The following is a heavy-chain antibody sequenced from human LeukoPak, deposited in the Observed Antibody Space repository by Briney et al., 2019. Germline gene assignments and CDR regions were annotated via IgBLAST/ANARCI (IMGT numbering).Heavy chain of an antibody. D-gene: IGHD2-2*01. J-gene: IGHJ4*02. V-gene: IGHV4-34*01. Sequence: SETLSLTCAVYGGSFSGYYWSWIRQPPGKGLEWIGEINHSGSTNYNPSLKSRVTISVDTSKNQFSLKLSSVTAADTAVYYCARGYCSSTSCYADYWGQGTLVTVSS. CDR2: INHSGST. CDR3: ARGYCSSTSCYADY. CDR1: GGSFSGYY.